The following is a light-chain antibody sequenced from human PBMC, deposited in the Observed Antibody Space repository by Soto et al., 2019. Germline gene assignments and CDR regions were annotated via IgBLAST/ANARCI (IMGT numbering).Light chain of an antibody. CDR3: QQHDQGWT. Sequence: EMVMTQSPATLSVSLGERATLSCRASQSVSTKLVWYQQKPGQAPRLLIYGASTMATGIPARFSGSGSGTEFTLTISNLQSEDFAVHSWQQHDQGWTFGQGTKVESK. V-gene: IGKV3-15*01. J-gene: IGKJ1*01. CDR2: GAS. CDR1: QSVSTK.